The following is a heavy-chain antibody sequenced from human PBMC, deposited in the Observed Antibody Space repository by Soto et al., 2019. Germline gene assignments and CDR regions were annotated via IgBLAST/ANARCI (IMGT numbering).Heavy chain of an antibody. V-gene: IGHV3-30-3*01. CDR3: ARARVVLAVYVAFDY. J-gene: IGHJ4*02. D-gene: IGHD2-8*01. CDR1: GLPFSSHT. CDR2: ISYDGTNK. Sequence: GGSLRLSCAAAGLPFSSHTMHWVRKAPGKGLEWVALISYDGTNKYYADSVKGRFTISRDNSNNTLYLQMSSLRAEDTAIYYCARARVVLAVYVAFDYWGQGTLVTVSS.